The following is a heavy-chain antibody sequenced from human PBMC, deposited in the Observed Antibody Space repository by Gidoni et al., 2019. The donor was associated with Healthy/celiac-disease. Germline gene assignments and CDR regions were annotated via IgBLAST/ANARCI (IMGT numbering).Heavy chain of an antibody. CDR2: IWYDGSNK. D-gene: IGHD4-17*01. J-gene: IGHJ4*02. CDR3: ASGSDYHDY. V-gene: IGHV3-33*01. Sequence: VRQAPGKGLEWVAVIWYDGSNKYYADSVKGRFTISRDNSKNTLYLQMNSLRAEDTAVYYCASGSDYHDYWGQGTLVTVSS.